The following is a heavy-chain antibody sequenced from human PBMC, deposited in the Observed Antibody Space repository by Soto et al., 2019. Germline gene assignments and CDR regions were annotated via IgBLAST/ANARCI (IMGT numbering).Heavy chain of an antibody. D-gene: IGHD2-15*01. J-gene: IGHJ4*02. CDR3: VGGSWFD. Sequence: EVHLVESGGDQVQPGMSLTLSCVGSGYNFEDFSMHWVRQPPGKGLEWVSGISWNGGFKDYADSVKGRFTISRDNARNSLYLQMNSLRLEDTALYFCVGGSWFDWGQGTQVTVSS. CDR1: GYNFEDFS. V-gene: IGHV3-9*01. CDR2: ISWNGGFK.